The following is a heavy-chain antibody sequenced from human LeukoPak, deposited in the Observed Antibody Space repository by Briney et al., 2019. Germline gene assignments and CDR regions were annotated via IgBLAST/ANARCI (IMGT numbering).Heavy chain of an antibody. CDR1: GFTFSSYA. J-gene: IGHJ4*02. CDR3: ARRAGAYSHPYDY. V-gene: IGHV3-23*01. D-gene: IGHD4/OR15-4a*01. Sequence: PGGSLRLSCAASGFTFSSYAMSWVRQAPGKGLEWVSGISGRDSTTYYADSVRGRFTISRDNPKNTLYLKMNSLRAEDTAVYYCARRAGAYSHPYDYWGQGTLVTVSS. CDR2: ISGRDSTT.